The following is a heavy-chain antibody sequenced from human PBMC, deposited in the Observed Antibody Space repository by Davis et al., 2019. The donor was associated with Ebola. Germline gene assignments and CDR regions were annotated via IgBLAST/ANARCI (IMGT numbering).Heavy chain of an antibody. Sequence: GESLKISCKGSGYSFSSYWIGWVRQMPGKGLEWMGIIYPGDSDTRYSPSFQGQVTISADKSISTAYLQWSSLKASDTAMYFCARNSGSWYRGYYFDYWGQGTLVTVSS. CDR1: GYSFSSYW. CDR2: IYPGDSDT. J-gene: IGHJ4*02. V-gene: IGHV5-51*01. CDR3: ARNSGSWYRGYYFDY. D-gene: IGHD6-13*01.